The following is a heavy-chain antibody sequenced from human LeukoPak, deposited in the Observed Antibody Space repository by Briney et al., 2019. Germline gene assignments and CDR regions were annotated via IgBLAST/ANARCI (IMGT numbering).Heavy chain of an antibody. D-gene: IGHD2-2*01. Sequence: GGSLRLSCAASGFTFSSYSMNWVRQAPGKGLEWVSSISSSSSYIYYADSVKGRFTISRDNAKNSLYLQMNSLRAEDTAVYYCAAPGVPAATYYFDYWGQGTLVTVSP. V-gene: IGHV3-21*01. CDR2: ISSSSSYI. CDR1: GFTFSSYS. CDR3: AAPGVPAATYYFDY. J-gene: IGHJ4*02.